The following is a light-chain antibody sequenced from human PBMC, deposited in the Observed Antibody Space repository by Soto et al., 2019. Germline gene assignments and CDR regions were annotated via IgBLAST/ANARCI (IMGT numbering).Light chain of an antibody. Sequence: QSVLTQPPSASGTPGQRATISCGGSNSIIGSDIVNCYQLLPGAAPEVLIKTTNQRPSGVSNRFSGSKSGNTASLTISRLQADDEADYYCCSYAATGTYVFGTGTKVTVL. J-gene: IGLJ1*01. CDR1: NSIIGSDI. V-gene: IGLV1-44*01. CDR2: TTN. CDR3: CSYAATGTYV.